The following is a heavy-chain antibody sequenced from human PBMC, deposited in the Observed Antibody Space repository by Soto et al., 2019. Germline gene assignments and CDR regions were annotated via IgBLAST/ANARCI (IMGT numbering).Heavy chain of an antibody. Sequence: QVQLQQWGAGLLKPSETLSLTCAVYGGSFSGYYWSWIRQPPGKGLEWIGEINHSGSTNYNPSLKSRVTRSVDTSKNQFSLKLSSVTAADTAVYYWARTTLRDSGYPPGDYWGQGTLVTVSS. J-gene: IGHJ4*02. CDR1: GGSFSGYY. CDR2: INHSGST. D-gene: IGHD5-12*01. V-gene: IGHV4-34*01. CDR3: ARTTLRDSGYPPGDY.